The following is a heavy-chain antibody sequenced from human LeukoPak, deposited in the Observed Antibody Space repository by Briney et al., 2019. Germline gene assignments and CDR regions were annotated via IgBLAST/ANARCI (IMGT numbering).Heavy chain of an antibody. CDR2: ISSSTSTI. J-gene: IGHJ4*02. V-gene: IGHV3-11*01. Sequence: PGGSLRLSCAASGFTFSDYYMSWIRQAPGKGLEWVSYISSSTSTIYYADSVKGRFTISRDNAKNSLYLQMNSLRPEDTAVYYCAKDDAWLQYGNWGRGTLVTVSS. CDR3: AKDDAWLQYGN. CDR1: GFTFSDYY. D-gene: IGHD5-24*01.